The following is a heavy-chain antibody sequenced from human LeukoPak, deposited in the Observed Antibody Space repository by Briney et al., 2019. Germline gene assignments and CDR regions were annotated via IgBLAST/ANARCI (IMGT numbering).Heavy chain of an antibody. CDR1: GFTFSSYA. D-gene: IGHD3-22*01. V-gene: IGHV3-15*01. CDR2: IKSKTDGGTT. CDR3: TTITMIVVVNGRSEGDPFDY. Sequence: GGSLRLSCAASGFTFSSYAMSWVRQAPGKGLEWVGRIKSKTDGGTTDYAAPVKGRFTISRDDSKNTLYLQMNSLKTEDTAVYYCTTITMIVVVNGRSEGDPFDYWGQGTLVTVSS. J-gene: IGHJ4*02.